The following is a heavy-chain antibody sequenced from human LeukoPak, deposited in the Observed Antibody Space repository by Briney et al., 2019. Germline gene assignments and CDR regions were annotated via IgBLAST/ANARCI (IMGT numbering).Heavy chain of an antibody. V-gene: IGHV3-7*05. J-gene: IGHJ6*02. D-gene: IGHD6-13*01. CDR3: ARDPYSSSWSYGMDV. CDR2: IKQDGSEK. CDR1: GFTFSNYW. Sequence: PEGSLRLSCTASGFTFSNYWMSWVRQTPEKGLEWVANIKQDGSEKVYLDSVKGRFTISRDNAQTSLYLHMNSLRAEDTAVYYCARDPYSSSWSYGMDVWGQGTTVTVSS.